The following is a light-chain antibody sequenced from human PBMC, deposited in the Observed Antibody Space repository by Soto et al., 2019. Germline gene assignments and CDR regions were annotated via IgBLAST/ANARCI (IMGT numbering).Light chain of an antibody. J-gene: IGKJ4*01. CDR1: QNVSRF. Sequence: EIVLTQSPATLSLSPGERATLSCRASQNVSRFLAWYQRRPGQAPRLLIYDASNRASDIPARFSGSGSGTDFTLTISSLEPEDSAVYYCQQRSNSPPLTFGGGTKVEIK. CDR3: QQRSNSPPLT. CDR2: DAS. V-gene: IGKV3-11*01.